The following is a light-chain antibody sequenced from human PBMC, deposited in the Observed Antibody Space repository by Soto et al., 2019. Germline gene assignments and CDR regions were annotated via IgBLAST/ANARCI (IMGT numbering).Light chain of an antibody. J-gene: IGKJ1*01. CDR3: QHYNNWPPWT. CDR1: QSVSSN. V-gene: IGKV3-15*01. CDR2: GAS. Sequence: EIEMTQSPATLSLSPGERATLYCWASQSVSSNLAWYQQKPGQAPRLLIYGASARVTGVPARFSGSGSGTEFILSISSLQSEDFAVYYCQHYNNWPPWTFGQGTKVDIK.